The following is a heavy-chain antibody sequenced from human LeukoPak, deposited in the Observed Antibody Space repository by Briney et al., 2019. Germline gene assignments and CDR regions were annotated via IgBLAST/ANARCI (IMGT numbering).Heavy chain of an antibody. CDR1: GGSISSYY. Sequence: PSETLSLTCTVSGGSISSYYWSWIRQPPGKGLEWIGYIYYSGSTNYNPSLKSRVTISADTSKNQFSLKLSSVTAADTAVYYCARGSIAVAGTPPYFDYWGQGTLVTVSS. CDR2: IYYSGST. V-gene: IGHV4-59*01. CDR3: ARGSIAVAGTPPYFDY. J-gene: IGHJ4*02. D-gene: IGHD6-19*01.